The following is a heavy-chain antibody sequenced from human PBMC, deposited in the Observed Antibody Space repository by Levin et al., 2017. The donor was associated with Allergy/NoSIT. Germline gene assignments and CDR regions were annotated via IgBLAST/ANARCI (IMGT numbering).Heavy chain of an antibody. J-gene: IGHJ4*02. CDR3: ARGRDTSGWYLDY. Sequence: GGSLRLSCAAPGFTFSNSAMHWVRQAPGKGLEWMTVISYGGSEAYYADSVKDRFTISRDNSKNTLYLQMNNLRTEDTAVYYCARGRDTSGWYLDYWGQGTLVTVSS. CDR2: ISYGGSEA. D-gene: IGHD6-19*01. V-gene: IGHV3-30*04. CDR1: GFTFSNSA.